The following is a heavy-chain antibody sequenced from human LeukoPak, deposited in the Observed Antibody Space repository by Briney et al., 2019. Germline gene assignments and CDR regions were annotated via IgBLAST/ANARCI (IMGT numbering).Heavy chain of an antibody. Sequence: KTSETLSLTCAVSGGSISSSNWSSGGRHPPGKGREWLGKTYHRGRTKSNPCLKRRVPISVDKSKTQFSLKLSPVTAADTAVYYCARVRSSRAFDYWGQGTLVTVSS. D-gene: IGHD1-26*01. J-gene: IGHJ4*02. V-gene: IGHV4-4*02. CDR2: TYHRGRT. CDR3: ARVRSSRAFDY. CDR1: GGSISSSNW.